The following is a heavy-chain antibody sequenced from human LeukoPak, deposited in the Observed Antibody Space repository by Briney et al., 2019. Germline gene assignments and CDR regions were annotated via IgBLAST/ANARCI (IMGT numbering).Heavy chain of an antibody. D-gene: IGHD6-13*01. Sequence: PGGSLRLSCAASGFTFSDYYMSWIRQAPGKGLEWVSYISSSGSTIYYADSVKGRFTISRDNAKNSLYLQMNSLRAEDTAVYYCARVRYSSSWYYTFDYWGQGTLVTVSS. J-gene: IGHJ4*02. CDR3: ARVRYSSSWYYTFDY. CDR1: GFTFSDYY. V-gene: IGHV3-11*04. CDR2: ISSSGSTI.